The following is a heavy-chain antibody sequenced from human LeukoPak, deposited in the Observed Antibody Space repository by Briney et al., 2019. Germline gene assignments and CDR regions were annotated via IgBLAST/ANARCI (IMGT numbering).Heavy chain of an antibody. CDR3: ARTTRETTLIAGADNWFDP. Sequence: GGSLRLSCAASAFTFSDYYMSWIRQAPGKGLEWVSYISSSSSYTNYADSVKGRFTISRDNAEKSIHLQMKSLRADDTAVYYCARTTRETTLIAGADNWFDPWGQGTLVTVSS. J-gene: IGHJ5*02. CDR1: AFTFSDYY. D-gene: IGHD6-19*01. V-gene: IGHV3-11*03. CDR2: ISSSSSYT.